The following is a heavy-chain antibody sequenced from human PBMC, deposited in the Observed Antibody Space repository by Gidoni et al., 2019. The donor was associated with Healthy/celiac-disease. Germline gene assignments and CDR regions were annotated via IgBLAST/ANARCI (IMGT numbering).Heavy chain of an antibody. CDR2: FDPEDGET. D-gene: IGHD3-10*01. CDR3: ATAGVRGVIEPDAFDI. Sequence: QVQLVQSGAEVKKPGASVKVSCKVSGYTLTELSMHWVRQAPGKGLEWMGGFDPEDGETIYAQKFQGRVTMTEDTSTDTAYMELSSLRSEDTAVYYCATAGVRGVIEPDAFDIWGQGTMVTVSS. V-gene: IGHV1-24*01. CDR1: GYTLTELS. J-gene: IGHJ3*02.